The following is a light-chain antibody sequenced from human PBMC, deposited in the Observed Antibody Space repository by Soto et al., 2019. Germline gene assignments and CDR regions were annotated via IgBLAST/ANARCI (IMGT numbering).Light chain of an antibody. CDR2: AVT. V-gene: IGLV2-18*02. Sequence: QSVLTKPPSVSGSPGQSVTLSCTGTNSDVGNYDRVSWYQQPPGTAPKLMIYAVTNRPSGVPDRFSGSKSGNTASLTISGLQAEDEADYYCCSYAGSRTLVFGGGTKLTVL. CDR1: NSDVGNYDR. CDR3: CSYAGSRTLV. J-gene: IGLJ2*01.